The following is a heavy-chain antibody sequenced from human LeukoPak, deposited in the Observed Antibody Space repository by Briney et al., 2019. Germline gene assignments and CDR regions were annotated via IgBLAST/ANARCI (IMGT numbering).Heavy chain of an antibody. D-gene: IGHD3-10*01. CDR1: GFTFSSSW. V-gene: IGHV3-7*01. CDR3: ARALGSGTNDY. J-gene: IGHJ4*02. CDR2: IKHDGSEK. Sequence: GGSLRLSCAASGFTFSSSWMSWVHQAPGKGLEWVANIKHDGSEKSYVDSVKGRFTISRDNAKNSPYLQMSSLRAEDTAVYYCARALGSGTNDYWGQGTLVTVSS.